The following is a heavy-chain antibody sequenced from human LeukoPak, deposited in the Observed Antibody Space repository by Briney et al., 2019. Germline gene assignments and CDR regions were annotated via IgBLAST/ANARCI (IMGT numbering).Heavy chain of an antibody. CDR2: INPNSGGT. D-gene: IGHD3-10*01. Sequence: ASVKVSCKASGYTFTGYYMHWGRQAPGQGLEWMGWINPNSGGTNYAQKFQGRVTMTRDTSISTAYMELSRLRSDDTAVYYCARDGHGSGSYIGYWGQGTLVTVSS. J-gene: IGHJ4*02. V-gene: IGHV1-2*02. CDR1: GYTFTGYY. CDR3: ARDGHGSGSYIGY.